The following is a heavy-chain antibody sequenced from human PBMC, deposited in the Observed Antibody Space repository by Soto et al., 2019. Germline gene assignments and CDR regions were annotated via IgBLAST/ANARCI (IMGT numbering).Heavy chain of an antibody. Sequence: QVQLVQSGAEVKKPGSSVKVSCKASGGTFSSYGISWVRQAPGQGLEWMGGIIPIFGTANYAQKLQGRVTITADESTTTAYMELSSRRCEDTAVYYCARVAMVRGVIRHWFDPWGQGTLVTVSS. CDR2: IIPIFGTA. D-gene: IGHD3-10*01. V-gene: IGHV1-69*01. CDR3: ARVAMVRGVIRHWFDP. CDR1: GGTFSSYG. J-gene: IGHJ5*02.